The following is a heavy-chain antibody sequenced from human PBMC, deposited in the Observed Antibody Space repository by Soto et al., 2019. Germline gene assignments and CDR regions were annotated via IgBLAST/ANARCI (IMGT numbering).Heavy chain of an antibody. Sequence: XESLTLSCAASGLTFSSYSMSWVRQAPGKGLEWVSHISNSGRSTKYADSVKGRFTISRDNSKNTLYLQMNSLRAEDTAIYYCAKDALAYYDFWSWGQGTLVTVSS. CDR2: ISNSGRST. J-gene: IGHJ4*02. D-gene: IGHD3-3*01. V-gene: IGHV3-23*01. CDR1: GLTFSSYS. CDR3: AKDALAYYDFWS.